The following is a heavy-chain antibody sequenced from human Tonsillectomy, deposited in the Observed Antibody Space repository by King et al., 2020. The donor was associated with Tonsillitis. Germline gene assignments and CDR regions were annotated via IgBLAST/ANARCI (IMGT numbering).Heavy chain of an antibody. V-gene: IGHV4-59*01. CDR3: ARDVGELVGAIPYYYYYMDV. Sequence: QMQLQESGPGLVKPSETLSLTCTVSGGSISSDYWSWIRQPPGKGLEWIGYIYYSGSTNYNPSLKSRVTISVDTSKNQFSLKLSSVTAADTAVYYCARDVGELVGAIPYYYYYMDVWGNGTTVTVYS. CDR2: IYYSGST. CDR1: GGSISSDY. J-gene: IGHJ6*03. D-gene: IGHD1-26*01.